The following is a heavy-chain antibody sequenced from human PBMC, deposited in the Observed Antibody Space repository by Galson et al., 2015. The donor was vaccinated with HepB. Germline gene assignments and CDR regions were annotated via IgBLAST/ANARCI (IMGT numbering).Heavy chain of an antibody. Sequence: SVKVSCKASGYTFTSYGISWVRQAPGQGLEWMGWISAYNGNTNYAQKLQGRVTMTTDTSTSTAYMELRSLRSGDTAVYYCARDQRSGSYKAFDFWGQGTMVTVSS. D-gene: IGHD1-26*01. J-gene: IGHJ3*01. CDR1: GYTFTSYG. V-gene: IGHV1-18*01. CDR3: ARDQRSGSYKAFDF. CDR2: ISAYNGNT.